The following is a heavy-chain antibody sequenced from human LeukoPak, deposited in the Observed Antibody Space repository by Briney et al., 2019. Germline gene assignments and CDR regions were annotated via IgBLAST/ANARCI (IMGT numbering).Heavy chain of an antibody. CDR3: ARSYSGSYGGDY. CDR1: GGTFSSYA. D-gene: IGHD1-26*01. V-gene: IGHV1-69*04. J-gene: IGHJ4*02. Sequence: SVKVSCKASGGTFSSYAISWVRQAPGQGLEWMGRIIPILGIANYAQKFQGRVTITADKSTNTAYMELSSLRSEDTAVYYCARSYSGSYGGDYWGQGTLVTVSS. CDR2: IIPILGIA.